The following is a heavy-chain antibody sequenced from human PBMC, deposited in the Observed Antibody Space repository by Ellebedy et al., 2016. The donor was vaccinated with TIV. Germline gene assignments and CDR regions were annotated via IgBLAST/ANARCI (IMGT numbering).Heavy chain of an antibody. Sequence: ASVKVSCKASGYTFTGYPVNWVRQAPGQGLEYMGWINMNTGNPTYAQGFTGRFDFSLDTSVSTAYLQINSLKAEDTAVYYCARDSRYNWNDWGYYHTDVWGKGTTVIVSS. J-gene: IGHJ6*03. CDR1: GYTFTGYP. D-gene: IGHD1-1*01. V-gene: IGHV7-4-1*02. CDR2: INMNTGNP. CDR3: ARDSRYNWNDWGYYHTDV.